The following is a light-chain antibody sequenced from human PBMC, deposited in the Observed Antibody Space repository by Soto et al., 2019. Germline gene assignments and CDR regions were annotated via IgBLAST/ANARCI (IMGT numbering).Light chain of an antibody. CDR3: TSYSTSRTWV. CDR2: EVS. J-gene: IGLJ3*02. CDR1: SSDVGAYNY. V-gene: IGLV2-14*01. Sequence: QSVLTQPASVSGSPGQSITISCTGTSSDVGAYNYVSWYQQHPGKAPKLIIFEVSNRPSGVSNRFSGSKSGNTASLTISGLQAEDETLYYCTSYSTSRTWVFGGGTKVTVL.